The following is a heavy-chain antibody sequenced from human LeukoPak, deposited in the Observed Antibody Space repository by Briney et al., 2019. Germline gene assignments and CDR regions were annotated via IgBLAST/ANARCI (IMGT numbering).Heavy chain of an antibody. Sequence: PSETLSLTCAVYGGSFSGYYWSWIRQPPGKGLEWIGEINHSGSTNYNPSLKSRVTISVDTSKNQFSLKLSSVTAADTAVYYCARAGGSYYGYSSAIDCWGQGTLVTVSS. CDR2: INHSGST. D-gene: IGHD1-26*01. CDR3: ARAGGSYYGYSSAIDC. J-gene: IGHJ4*02. V-gene: IGHV4-34*01. CDR1: GGSFSGYY.